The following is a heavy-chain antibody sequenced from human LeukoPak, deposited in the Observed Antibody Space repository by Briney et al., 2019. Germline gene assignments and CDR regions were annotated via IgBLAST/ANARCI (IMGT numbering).Heavy chain of an antibody. D-gene: IGHD1-26*01. CDR2: ISWNSGSI. CDR3: AKGFNSGSLDY. V-gene: IGHV3-9*01. CDR1: GFTFDDYA. Sequence: GGSLRLSCAASGFTFDDYAMHWVRQAPGKGLEWVSGISWNSGSIGYADSVKGRFTISRDNAKNSLYLQMNSLRAEDTALYYCAKGFNSGSLDYWGQATLVTVSS. J-gene: IGHJ4*02.